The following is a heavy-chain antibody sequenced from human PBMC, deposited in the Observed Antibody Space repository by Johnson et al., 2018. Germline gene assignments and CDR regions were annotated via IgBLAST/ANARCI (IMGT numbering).Heavy chain of an antibody. V-gene: IGHV3-23*01. CDR2: INERGADKT. CDR3: AKEVINLNPGRQGY. Sequence: VQLQESGGGLVQPGGSLRLSCAASGFTLRTNAMNWVRQAPEKGLEWVSSINERGADKTSYADAVKGRFTNSRDNSKNLLYLQMNSLRVEDTAIYYCAKEVINLNPGRQGYWGQGTLVTVSS. J-gene: IGHJ4*02. D-gene: IGHD2/OR15-2a*01. CDR1: GFTLRTNA.